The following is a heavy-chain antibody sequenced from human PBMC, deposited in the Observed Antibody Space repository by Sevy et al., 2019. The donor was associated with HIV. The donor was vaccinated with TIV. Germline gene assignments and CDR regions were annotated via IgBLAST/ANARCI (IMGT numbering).Heavy chain of an antibody. V-gene: IGHV3-30*18. CDR3: AKGSRATGSAFDV. J-gene: IGHJ3*01. D-gene: IGHD2-15*01. CDR1: RFTFSSYG. CDR2: VSYDGSHK. Sequence: GESLKISCAVSRFTFSSYGMHWVRQAPGKGLEWVAVVSYDGSHKYYGESVKGRFTISRANSKNTVSLQMNSLRDEDTAVYYCAKGSRATGSAFDVWGQGTIVTVSS.